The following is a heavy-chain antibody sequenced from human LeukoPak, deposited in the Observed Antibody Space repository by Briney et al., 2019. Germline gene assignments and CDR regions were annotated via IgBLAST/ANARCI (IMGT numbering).Heavy chain of an antibody. D-gene: IGHD3-22*01. V-gene: IGHV3-9*01. J-gene: IGHJ4*02. Sequence: PGRSLRLSYAASGFTFDDYAMHWVRQAPGKGLEWVSGISWNSGSIGYADSVKGRFTISRDNAKNSLYLQMNSLRAEDTALYYCAKAYDSSGQVPYFDYWGQGTLVTVSS. CDR2: ISWNSGSI. CDR1: GFTFDDYA. CDR3: AKAYDSSGQVPYFDY.